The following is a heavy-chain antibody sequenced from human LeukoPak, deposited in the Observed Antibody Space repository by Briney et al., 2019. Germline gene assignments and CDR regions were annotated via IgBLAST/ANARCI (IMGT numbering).Heavy chain of an antibody. D-gene: IGHD3-10*01. CDR3: ARGDRLLPLGWFDP. CDR1: GYTFTSYG. CDR2: ISAYNGNT. V-gene: IGHV1-18*01. J-gene: IGHJ5*02. Sequence: ASVKVSCKASGYTFTSYGISWVRQAPGQGLVWMGWISAYNGNTNYAQKLQGRVTMTTDTSTSTAYMELRSLRSDDTAVYYCARGDRLLPLGWFDPWGQGTLVTVSS.